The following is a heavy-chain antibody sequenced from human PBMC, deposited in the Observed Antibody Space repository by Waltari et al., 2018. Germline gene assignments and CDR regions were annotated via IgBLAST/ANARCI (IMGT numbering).Heavy chain of an antibody. J-gene: IGHJ4*02. D-gene: IGHD6-13*01. V-gene: IGHV1-69*02. CDR3: AALGIAAAGTDY. CDR1: GGTFSSYT. Sequence: QVQLVQSGAEVKKPGSSVKVSCKASGGTFSSYTISWVRQAPGQGLEWMGRIIPILGIANYAQKFQVRVTITADKSTSTAYMELSSLRSEDTAVYYCAALGIAAAGTDYCGQGTLVTVSS. CDR2: IIPILGIA.